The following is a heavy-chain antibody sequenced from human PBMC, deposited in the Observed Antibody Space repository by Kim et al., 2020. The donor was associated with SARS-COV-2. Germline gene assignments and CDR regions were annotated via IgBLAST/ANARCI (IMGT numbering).Heavy chain of an antibody. CDR3: AKAPLRYCSGVVCYPLDY. J-gene: IGHJ4*02. Sequence: GGSLRLSCAASGFTFSSYAMSWVRQAPGKGLEWVSAITSDASSAYHADSVKSRFTISRDNSKKTLYLQMNGLRAEDTAVYFCAKAPLRYCSGVVCYPLDYWGQGTLVTVSS. V-gene: IGHV3-23*01. D-gene: IGHD2-15*01. CDR2: ITSDASSA. CDR1: GFTFSSYA.